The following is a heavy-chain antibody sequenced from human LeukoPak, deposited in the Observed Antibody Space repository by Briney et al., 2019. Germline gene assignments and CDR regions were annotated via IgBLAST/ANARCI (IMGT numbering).Heavy chain of an antibody. CDR3: ARDKSSSWYINWFDP. J-gene: IGHJ5*02. Sequence: PGRSLRLSCAASGFTFSSYAMHWLRQAPGQWLEWVAVISYDGSNKYYADSVKGRFTISRDNSKNTLYLQMNSLRAEDTAVYYCARDKSSSWYINWFDPWGQGTLVTVSS. D-gene: IGHD6-13*01. V-gene: IGHV3-30*04. CDR1: GFTFSSYA. CDR2: ISYDGSNK.